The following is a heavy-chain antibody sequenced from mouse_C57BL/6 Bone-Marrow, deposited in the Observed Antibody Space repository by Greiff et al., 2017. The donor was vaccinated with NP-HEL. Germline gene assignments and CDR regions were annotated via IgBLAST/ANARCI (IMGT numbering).Heavy chain of an antibody. CDR2: IYPGDGDT. J-gene: IGHJ1*03. CDR1: GYAFSSSW. CDR3: ARRNYGSSPSYWYFDV. Sequence: QVQLQQSGPELVKPGASVKISCKASGYAFSSSWMNWVKQRPGKGLEWIGRIYPGDGDTNYNGKFKGKATLTADKSSSTAYMQLSSLTSEDSAVYFCARRNYGSSPSYWYFDVWGTGTTVTVSS. D-gene: IGHD1-1*01. V-gene: IGHV1-82*01.